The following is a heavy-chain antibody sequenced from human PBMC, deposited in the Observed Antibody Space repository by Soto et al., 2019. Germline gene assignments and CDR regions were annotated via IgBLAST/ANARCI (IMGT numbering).Heavy chain of an antibody. V-gene: IGHV3-15*07. J-gene: IGHJ4*02. Sequence: GGSLRLSCAASGFTFRNAWMNWVRQAPGKGLEWVGRIKSKIDGGTIDYATPVKGRFTISRDDSKNTLYLQISSLKTEDTAVNYCTTTGSVVVNDYWGQGTLVTVSS. CDR1: GFTFRNAW. D-gene: IGHD3-22*01. CDR2: IKSKIDGGTI. CDR3: TTTGSVVVNDY.